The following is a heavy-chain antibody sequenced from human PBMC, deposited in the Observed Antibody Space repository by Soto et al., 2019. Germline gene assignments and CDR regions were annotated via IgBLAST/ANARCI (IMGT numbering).Heavy chain of an antibody. D-gene: IGHD3-22*01. CDR1: GFTFSTYD. J-gene: IGHJ3*02. CDR2: ISYDGSNK. CDR3: AKARYDSSGYPDAFDI. V-gene: IGHV3-30*18. Sequence: QVQLVESGGGVVQPGRSLRLSCAASGFTFSTYDMHWVRLAPGKGLEWVAVISYDGSNKYYADSVEGRVTISRDNSTNTLCLQMNSLRAEDTAVYYCAKARYDSSGYPDAFDIWGQGTMVTVSS.